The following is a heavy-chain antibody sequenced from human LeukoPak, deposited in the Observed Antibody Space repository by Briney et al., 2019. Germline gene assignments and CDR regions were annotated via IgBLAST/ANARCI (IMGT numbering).Heavy chain of an antibody. Sequence: GGSLRLSCAASGFTLSSYGMHWVRQAPGKGLEWVAFIRYDGSNKYYADSVKGRFTISRDNSKNTLSLQMNSLRAEDTAVYYCARGALTKIWGRKKGTDVWGKGTTVIVSS. J-gene: IGHJ6*04. CDR2: IRYDGSNK. CDR1: GFTLSSYG. D-gene: IGHD3-16*01. CDR3: ARGALTKIWGRKKGTDV. V-gene: IGHV3-30*02.